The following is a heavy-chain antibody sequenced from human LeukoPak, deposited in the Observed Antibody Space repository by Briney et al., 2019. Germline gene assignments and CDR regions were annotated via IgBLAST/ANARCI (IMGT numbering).Heavy chain of an antibody. J-gene: IGHJ4*02. CDR1: GFTFSSYA. V-gene: IGHV3-23*01. Sequence: GGSLRLSSAASGFTFSSYAMSWVRQAPGKGLEWVSAISGSGGSTYYADSVKGRFTISRDNSKNTLYLQMNSLRAEDTAVYYCAKETFNSSSSGGFDYWGQGTLVTVSS. D-gene: IGHD6-6*01. CDR3: AKETFNSSSSGGFDY. CDR2: ISGSGGST.